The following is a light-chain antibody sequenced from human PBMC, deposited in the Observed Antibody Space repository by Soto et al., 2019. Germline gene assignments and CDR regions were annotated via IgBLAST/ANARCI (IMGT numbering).Light chain of an antibody. V-gene: IGLV2-14*03. CDR2: DVS. J-gene: IGLJ1*01. CDR3: SSYTTGNTRQIV. Sequence: QSVLTQPASVSGSPGQSITISCTGTSSDVGGYNYVSWYQHHPGKAPKLMIFDVSNRPSGVSNRFSGSKSGNTASLTIPGLQPEDEADYYCSSYTTGNTRQIVFGTGTKVTVL. CDR1: SSDVGGYNY.